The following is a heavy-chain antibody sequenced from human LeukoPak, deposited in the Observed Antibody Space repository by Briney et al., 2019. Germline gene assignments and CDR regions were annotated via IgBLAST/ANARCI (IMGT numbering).Heavy chain of an antibody. CDR3: AKESDYYGSGSLGY. J-gene: IGHJ4*02. V-gene: IGHV3-23*01. CDR1: GFTFSSYA. D-gene: IGHD3-10*01. Sequence: GASLRLSCAASGFTFSSYAMSWVRQAPGKGLEWVSAISGSGGSTYYADSVKGRFTISRDNSKNTLYLQMNSLGAEDTAVYYCAKESDYYGSGSLGYWGQGTLVTVSS. CDR2: ISGSGGST.